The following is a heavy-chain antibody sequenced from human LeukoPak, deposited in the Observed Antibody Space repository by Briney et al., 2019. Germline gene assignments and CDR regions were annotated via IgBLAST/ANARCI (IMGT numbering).Heavy chain of an antibody. Sequence: PGGSLRLSCAASGFTFGISWMSWVRQAPGKGLEYVANIKPDGSKKYYVDSVKGRFTISRDNANNSLYLQMNSLRADDTAVYFCAGGNFFDYWGQGTLVTVSS. D-gene: IGHD2/OR15-2a*01. J-gene: IGHJ4*02. CDR2: IKPDGSKK. CDR1: GFTFGISW. V-gene: IGHV3-7*01. CDR3: AGGNFFDY.